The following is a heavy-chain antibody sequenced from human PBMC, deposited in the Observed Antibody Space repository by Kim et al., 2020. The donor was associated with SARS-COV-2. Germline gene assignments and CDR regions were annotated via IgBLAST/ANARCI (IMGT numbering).Heavy chain of an antibody. CDR1: GGTFSSYA. CDR3: ARDRVWGDRSDRGTVTTKYYYYYGMDF. Sequence: SVKVSCKASGGTFSSYAISWVRQAPGQGLEWMGRIIPILGIANYAQKFQGRVTITADKSTSTAYMELSSLRSEDTAVYYCARDRVWGDRSDRGTVTTKYYYYYGMDFWGQGTPVTVSS. V-gene: IGHV1-69*04. D-gene: IGHD4-17*01. CDR2: IIPILGIA. J-gene: IGHJ6*02.